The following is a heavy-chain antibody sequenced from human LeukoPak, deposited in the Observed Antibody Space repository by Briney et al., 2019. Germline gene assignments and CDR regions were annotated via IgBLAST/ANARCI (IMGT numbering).Heavy chain of an antibody. CDR2: IYPGDSDA. Sequence: GESLKISCKGSGYSFTSYWIGWVRQMPGKGLEWMGLIYPGDSDARYSPSFRGQVTISADKSISTAYLQWSSLKASGTAMYYCARQRYCSSTSCRPYFDYWAQGTLVTVSS. CDR1: GYSFTSYW. D-gene: IGHD2-2*01. V-gene: IGHV5-51*01. J-gene: IGHJ4*02. CDR3: ARQRYCSSTSCRPYFDY.